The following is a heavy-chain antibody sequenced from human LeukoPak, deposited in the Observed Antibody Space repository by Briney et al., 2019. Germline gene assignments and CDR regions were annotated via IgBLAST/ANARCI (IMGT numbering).Heavy chain of an antibody. J-gene: IGHJ4*02. V-gene: IGHV3-21*01. CDR3: ASHSGYDIQKRDY. CDR2: ISSSSSYI. Sequence: GGSLRLSCAASGFTFSSYSMNWVRQAPGKGLEWVSSISSSSSYIYYADSVKGRFTISRDNAKNSLYLQMNGLRAEDTAVYYCASHSGYDIQKRDYWGQGTLVTVSS. D-gene: IGHD5-12*01. CDR1: GFTFSSYS.